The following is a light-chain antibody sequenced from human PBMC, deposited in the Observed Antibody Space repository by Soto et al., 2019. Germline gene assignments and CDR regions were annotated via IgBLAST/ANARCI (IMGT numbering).Light chain of an antibody. J-gene: IGKJ4*01. CDR1: QSLTNSF. Sequence: EFVLTQSPGTLSLSPVERATLSCMASQSLTNSFIAWYQQRPGQAPRLLIYDTSSRASGIPDRFSGSGSGTEFTLTISSLQSEDFAVYYCQQYNNWPPLTVGGGTKVDIK. V-gene: IGKV3-20*01. CDR3: QQYNNWPPLT. CDR2: DTS.